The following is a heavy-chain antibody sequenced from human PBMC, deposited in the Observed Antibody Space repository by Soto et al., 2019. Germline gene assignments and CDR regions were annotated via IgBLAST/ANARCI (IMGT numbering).Heavy chain of an antibody. V-gene: IGHV1-3*05. CDR2: INAGNGNT. Sequence: QVQVVQSGAEEKKPGASVKVSCTASGYTFTGYAMHWVRQAPGQRLEWMGWINAGNGNTKYSQKFHGRVTITRDTSASTAYMELSSLRSEDTAVYYCARAVAVPADFDYWGQGTLVTVSS. CDR3: ARAVAVPADFDY. CDR1: GYTFTGYA. J-gene: IGHJ4*02. D-gene: IGHD6-19*01.